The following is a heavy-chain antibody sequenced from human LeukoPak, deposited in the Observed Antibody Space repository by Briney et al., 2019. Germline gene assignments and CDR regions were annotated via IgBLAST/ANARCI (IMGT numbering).Heavy chain of an antibody. CDR1: GFTFSSYA. J-gene: IGHJ6*03. CDR2: ISTSDSTI. CDR3: ARQAPQYSYYMDV. Sequence: GGSLRLSCAASGFTFSSYAMHWVRQAPGKGLEWISYISTSDSTIYNADSVKGRFTISRDNAKNSLYLQMNSLRAEDTAVYYCARQAPQYSYYMDVWGKGTTVTISS. V-gene: IGHV3-48*03.